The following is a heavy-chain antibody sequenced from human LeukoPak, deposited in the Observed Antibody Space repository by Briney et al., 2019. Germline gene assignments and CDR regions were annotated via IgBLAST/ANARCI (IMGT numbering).Heavy chain of an antibody. J-gene: IGHJ6*02. D-gene: IGHD5-18*01. CDR3: AKDLIRDYSYGYGLGMDV. CDR1: GFTFDDYA. V-gene: IGHV3-9*01. CDR2: ISWNSGSI. Sequence: GGSLRLSCAASGFTFDDYAMHWVRQAPGKGLEWVSGISWNSGSIGYADSVKGRFTISRDNAKNSLYLQMNSLRAEDTALYYCAKDLIRDYSYGYGLGMDVWGQGTTVTVSS.